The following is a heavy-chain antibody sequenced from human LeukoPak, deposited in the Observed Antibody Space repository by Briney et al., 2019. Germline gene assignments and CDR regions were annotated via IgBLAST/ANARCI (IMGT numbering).Heavy chain of an antibody. J-gene: IGHJ3*02. CDR1: GYSFTSYY. Sequence: GESLKLSCKGSGYSFTSYYIGWVRQMPGKGLEWMGIIYPGDSDTRYSPSFQGQVTMSADRSISTAYLQWSSLKASDTAMYYCARFRGYCTSTGCYDAFDIWGQGTMVTVSS. CDR2: IYPGDSDT. CDR3: ARFRGYCTSTGCYDAFDI. V-gene: IGHV5-51*01. D-gene: IGHD2-2*01.